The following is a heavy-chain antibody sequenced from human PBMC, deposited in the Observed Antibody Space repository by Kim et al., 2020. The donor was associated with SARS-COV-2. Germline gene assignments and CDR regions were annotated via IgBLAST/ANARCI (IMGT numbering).Heavy chain of an antibody. D-gene: IGHD6-19*01. Sequence: GGSLRLSCAASGFTVSSNYMSWVRQAPGKGLEWVSVIYSGGSTYYADSVKGRFTISRDNSKNTLYLQMNSLRAEDTAVYYCARDRSIAVAGPPEFVWDVWGQGTTVTVSS. J-gene: IGHJ6*02. CDR2: IYSGGST. CDR3: ARDRSIAVAGPPEFVWDV. V-gene: IGHV3-66*01. CDR1: GFTVSSNY.